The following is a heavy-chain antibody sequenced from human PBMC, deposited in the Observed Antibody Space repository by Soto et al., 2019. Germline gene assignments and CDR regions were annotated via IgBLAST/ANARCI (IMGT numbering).Heavy chain of an antibody. J-gene: IGHJ4*02. CDR3: ARDVPGRGDFDY. D-gene: IGHD3-10*01. V-gene: IGHV3-74*03. CDR1: GFSFRSYW. CDR2: INTDGTNT. Sequence: GGSLRLSCAVSGFSFRSYWMHWVRQAAGKGMVWVSCINTDGTNTVYEDSLKGRFTISRDNAKNTLCLEMNGLRAEDAAVYYCARDVPGRGDFDYWGQGALVTVSS.